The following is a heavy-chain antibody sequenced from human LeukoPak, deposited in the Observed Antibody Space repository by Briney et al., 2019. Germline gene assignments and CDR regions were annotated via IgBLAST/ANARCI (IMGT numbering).Heavy chain of an antibody. J-gene: IGHJ3*02. CDR2: ISAYNGNT. CDR1: GYTFTSYG. CDR3: ARVAAATNAFDI. Sequence: ASVEVSCKASGYTFTSYGISWVRQAPGQGLEWMGWISAYNGNTNYAQKFQGRVTMTRDTSISTAYMELSRLRSDDTAVYYCARVAAATNAFDIWGQGTMVTVSS. V-gene: IGHV1-18*01. D-gene: IGHD6-13*01.